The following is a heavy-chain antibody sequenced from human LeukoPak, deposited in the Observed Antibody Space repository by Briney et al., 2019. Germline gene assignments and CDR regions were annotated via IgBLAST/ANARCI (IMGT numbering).Heavy chain of an antibody. Sequence: SETLSLTCTVSGGSINNYYWSWIRQPPGKGLEWIGYIYYSGSTNYNPSLKSRVTISVDTSKNQFSLKLSSVTAADTAVYYCASITVDTAMVYFDYWGQGTLVTVSS. V-gene: IGHV4-59*08. J-gene: IGHJ4*02. CDR1: GGSINNYY. CDR2: IYYSGST. CDR3: ASITVDTAMVYFDY. D-gene: IGHD5-18*01.